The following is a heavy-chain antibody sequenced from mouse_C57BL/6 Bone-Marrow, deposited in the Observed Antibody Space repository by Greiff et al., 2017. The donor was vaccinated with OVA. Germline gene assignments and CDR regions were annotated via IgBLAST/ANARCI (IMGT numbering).Heavy chain of an antibody. D-gene: IGHD1-1*01. CDR3: ARDHYGSSLRFDY. CDR1: GYTFTSYW. CDR2: IDPSDSET. Sequence: QVQLQQPGAELVRPGSSVKLSCKASGYTFTSYWMHWVKQRPIQGLEWIGNIDPSDSETHSNQKFKDKATLTVDKSSSTAYMQLSSLTSEDSAVYYCARDHYGSSLRFDYWGQGTTLTVSS. V-gene: IGHV1-52*01. J-gene: IGHJ2*01.